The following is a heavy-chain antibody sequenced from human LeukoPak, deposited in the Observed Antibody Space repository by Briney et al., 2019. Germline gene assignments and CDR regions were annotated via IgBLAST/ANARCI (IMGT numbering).Heavy chain of an antibody. J-gene: IGHJ3*02. D-gene: IGHD2-2*02. V-gene: IGHV1-69*04. CDR1: GGTFSSYA. CDR3: ARDSRIVVPAAINAFDI. Sequence: ASVKVSCKASGGTFSSYAISWVRQAPGQELGWMGRIIPILGIANYAQKFQGRVTITADESTSTAYMELSSLRSEDTAVYYCARDSRIVVPAAINAFDIWGQGTMVTVSS. CDR2: IIPILGIA.